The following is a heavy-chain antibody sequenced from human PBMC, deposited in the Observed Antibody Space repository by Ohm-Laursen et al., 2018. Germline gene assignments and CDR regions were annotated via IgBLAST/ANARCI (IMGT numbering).Heavy chain of an antibody. Sequence: SQTLSLTCTVSGGSISSGGYYWSWIRQHPGKGLEWIGYIYYSGSTYYNPSLKSRVTISVDTSKNQFSLKLSSVTAADTAVYYCARAIYYYDGSGYYHWYFDLWGCGTLVTVSS. CDR2: IYYSGST. V-gene: IGHV4-31*03. J-gene: IGHJ2*01. D-gene: IGHD3-22*01. CDR3: ARAIYYYDGSGYYHWYFDL. CDR1: GGSISSGGYY.